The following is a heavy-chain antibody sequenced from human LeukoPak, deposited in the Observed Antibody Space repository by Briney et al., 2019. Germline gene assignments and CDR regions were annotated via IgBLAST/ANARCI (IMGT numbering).Heavy chain of an antibody. CDR1: GFSFSSYN. CDR3: AREISRFGT. V-gene: IGHV3-66*01. J-gene: IGHJ5*02. Sequence: GGSLRLSCAASGFSFSSYNMNWVRQAPGKGLEWVSGIYTGGTTYYTDSVKGRFTISRDSPNNTLYLQMHSLRAEDTAVYYCAREISRFGTWGQGTLVTVSS. CDR2: IYTGGTT. D-gene: IGHD3-16*01.